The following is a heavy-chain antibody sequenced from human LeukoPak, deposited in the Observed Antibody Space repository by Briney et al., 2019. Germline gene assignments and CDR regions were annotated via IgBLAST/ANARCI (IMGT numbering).Heavy chain of an antibody. J-gene: IGHJ4*02. V-gene: IGHV3-23*01. Sequence: PGGSLRLSCAASGVTFSSYAMSLVREAPGKGREWVSAISGSGGPTYYAESVKGRFTISRDNSENTLYLQMNSLRAEDTAVYYCAKGDTSGHSHSRFDCWGQGTLVTVSS. D-gene: IGHD3-22*01. CDR2: ISGSGGPT. CDR1: GVTFSSYA. CDR3: AKGDTSGHSHSRFDC.